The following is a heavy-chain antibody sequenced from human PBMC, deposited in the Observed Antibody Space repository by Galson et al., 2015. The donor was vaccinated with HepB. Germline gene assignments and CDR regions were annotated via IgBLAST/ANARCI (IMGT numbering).Heavy chain of an antibody. CDR3: AKETFPGTGWYQEYDY. J-gene: IGHJ4*02. D-gene: IGHD6-19*01. CDR1: GFTFNTYA. CDR2: ISYDGTNR. Sequence: SLRLSCAAPGFTFNTYAMYWVRQAPGKGLEWVATISYDGTNRYYADSVKGRFTISRDNSRNTLFLQMNSLRPEDTAVYYCAKETFPGTGWYQEYDYWGQGTLVTVPS. V-gene: IGHV3-30*18.